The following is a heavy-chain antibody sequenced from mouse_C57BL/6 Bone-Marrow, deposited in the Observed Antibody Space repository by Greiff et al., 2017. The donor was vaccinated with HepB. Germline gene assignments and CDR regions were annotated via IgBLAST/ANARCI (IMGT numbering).Heavy chain of an antibody. CDR1: GFTFSSYA. CDR2: ISSGGDYI. J-gene: IGHJ3*01. Sequence: EVKVVESGEGLVKPGGSLKLSCAASGFTFSSYAMSWVRKTPEKRLEWVAYISSGGDYIYYADTVKGRFTISRDNARNTLYLQMSSLKSEDTAMYYCTRARGSNYGFAYWGQGTLVTVSA. CDR3: TRARGSNYGFAY. D-gene: IGHD2-5*01. V-gene: IGHV5-9-1*02.